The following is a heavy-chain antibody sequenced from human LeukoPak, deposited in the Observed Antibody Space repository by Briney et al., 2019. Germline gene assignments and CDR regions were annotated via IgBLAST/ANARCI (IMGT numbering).Heavy chain of an antibody. D-gene: IGHD6-13*01. Sequence: GGSLRLSCAASGFTFSSYWMSWVREAPGKGLEWVANIKQDRSEKYYVDSVKGRFTISRDNAKNSLYLQMNSLRAEDTAMYYCATEAGDEYSSSWYRDWGQGTLVTVSS. J-gene: IGHJ4*02. CDR3: ATEAGDEYSSSWYRD. V-gene: IGHV3-7*01. CDR1: GFTFSSYW. CDR2: IKQDRSEK.